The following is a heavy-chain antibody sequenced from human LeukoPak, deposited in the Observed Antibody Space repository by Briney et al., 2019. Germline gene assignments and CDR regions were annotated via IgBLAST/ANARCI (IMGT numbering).Heavy chain of an antibody. CDR3: ARDPGYDYVWGSYRSFDY. CDR1: GFTFSSYE. V-gene: IGHV3-48*03. CDR2: ISSSGSTI. J-gene: IGHJ4*02. D-gene: IGHD3-16*02. Sequence: GGSLRLSCAASGFTFSSYEMNWVRQAPGKGLEWVSYISSSGSTIYYADSVKGRSTISRDNAKNSLYLQMNSLRAEDTAVYYCARDPGYDYVWGSYRSFDYWGQGTLVTVSS.